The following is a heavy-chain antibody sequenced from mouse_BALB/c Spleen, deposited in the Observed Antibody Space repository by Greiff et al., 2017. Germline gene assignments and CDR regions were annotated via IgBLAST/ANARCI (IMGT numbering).Heavy chain of an antibody. Sequence: VKLVESGPELVKPGASVKMSCKASGYTFTDYVISWVKQRTGQGLEWIGEIYPGSGSTYYNEKFKGKATLTADKSSNTAYMQLSSLTSEDSAVYFCARSPYYVNYSYYFDYWGQVTTLTVSS. V-gene: IGHV1-77*01. CDR3: ARSPYYVNYSYYFDY. CDR1: GYTFTDYV. CDR2: IYPGSGST. D-gene: IGHD2-1*01. J-gene: IGHJ2*01.